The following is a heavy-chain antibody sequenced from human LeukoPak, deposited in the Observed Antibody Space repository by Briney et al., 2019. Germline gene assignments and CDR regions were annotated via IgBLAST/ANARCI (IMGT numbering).Heavy chain of an antibody. V-gene: IGHV1-69*04. D-gene: IGHD3-10*01. CDR3: AGILWFGELLGGFDY. CDR2: IIPILGIA. J-gene: IGHJ4*02. CDR1: GGTFSSYA. Sequence: SVKVSCKASGGTFSSYAISWVRQAPGQGFEWMGRIIPILGIANYAQKFQGRVTITADKSTSTAYMELSSLRSEDTAVYYCAGILWFGELLGGFDYWGQGTLVTVSS.